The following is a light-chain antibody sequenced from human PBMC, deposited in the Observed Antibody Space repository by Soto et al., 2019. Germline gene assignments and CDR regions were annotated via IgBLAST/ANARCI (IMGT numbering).Light chain of an antibody. CDR1: QNVYTN. CDR3: QQYGSSIT. Sequence: ETVMTQSPATLSVSPGETATLSCRASQNVYTNLAWYQQKPGQAPRLVLYGASTRATGIPDRFSGSGSGTDFTLTISRLEPEDFAVYYCQQYGSSITFGPGTKVDI. J-gene: IGKJ3*01. CDR2: GAS. V-gene: IGKV3-20*01.